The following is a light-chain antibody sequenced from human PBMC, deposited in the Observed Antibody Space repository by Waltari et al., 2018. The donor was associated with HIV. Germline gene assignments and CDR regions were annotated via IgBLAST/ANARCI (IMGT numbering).Light chain of an antibody. CDR2: TTN. CDR1: SGSVSASNY. Sequence: QTVVTQAPSFSVSPGGTVTLTCGLSSGSVSASNYPSWYQQTPGQAPRTIIYTTNTRSSGVPDRFSGSILGNKAALTITGAQADDESDYYCVLYMGSGGWVFGGGTRLTVL. CDR3: VLYMGSGGWV. V-gene: IGLV8-61*01. J-gene: IGLJ3*02.